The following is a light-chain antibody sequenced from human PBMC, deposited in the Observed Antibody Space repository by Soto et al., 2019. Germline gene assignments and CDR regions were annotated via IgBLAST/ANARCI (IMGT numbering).Light chain of an antibody. CDR1: QSVSSSY. CDR3: QHDVYSPPIT. CDR2: GVS. J-gene: IGKJ5*01. V-gene: IGKV3-20*01. Sequence: EIGLTQSPGTLSLSPGERATLSCRASQSVSSSYLAWYHQKPSKAPRLLIYGVSSRASGIPDRFSGSGSGTAFTLTISRLEPEDFAVYYCQHDVYSPPITFGQGTRLEIK.